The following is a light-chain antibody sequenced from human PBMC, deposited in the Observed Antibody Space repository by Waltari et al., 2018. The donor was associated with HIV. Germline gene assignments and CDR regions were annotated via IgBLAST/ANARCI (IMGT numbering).Light chain of an antibody. CDR1: NSNIGSNS. J-gene: IGLJ1*01. CDR2: DNH. Sequence: QSVLTQPPSVSAAPGQKIGSSCYGANSNIGSNSVSWYQQSPGRAPQLLIYDNHRRPSETPDRFSGSKSGTSGTLDITGLQTGDEADYYCGTWDSGLNAYVFGSGTKVTVL. CDR3: GTWDSGLNAYV. V-gene: IGLV1-51*01.